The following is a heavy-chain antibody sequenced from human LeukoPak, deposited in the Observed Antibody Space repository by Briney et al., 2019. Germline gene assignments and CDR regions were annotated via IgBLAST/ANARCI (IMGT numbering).Heavy chain of an antibody. V-gene: IGHV3-30*18. CDR2: ISYDGSNK. D-gene: IGHD3-10*01. Sequence: PGGSLRRSCAASGFTFSSYGMHWVRQAPGKGLEWVAVISYDGSNKYYADSVKGRFTISRDNSKNTLYLQMNSLRAEDTAVYYCAKSGANWFDPWGQGTLVTVSS. CDR3: AKSGANWFDP. J-gene: IGHJ5*02. CDR1: GFTFSSYG.